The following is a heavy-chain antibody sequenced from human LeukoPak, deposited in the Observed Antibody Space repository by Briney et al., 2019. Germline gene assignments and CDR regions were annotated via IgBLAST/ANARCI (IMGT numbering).Heavy chain of an antibody. CDR3: ARGGRYCSSTSCYNYYYCMDV. Sequence: SQTLSLTCAISGDSVSSNSAAWNWIRQSPSRGLEWLGRTYYRSKWYNDYAVSVKSRITINPDTSKNQFSLQLNSVTPEDTAVYYCARGGRYCSSTSCYNYYYCMDVWGKGTTVTVSS. J-gene: IGHJ6*03. CDR1: GDSVSSNSAA. D-gene: IGHD2-2*02. V-gene: IGHV6-1*01. CDR2: TYYRSKWYN.